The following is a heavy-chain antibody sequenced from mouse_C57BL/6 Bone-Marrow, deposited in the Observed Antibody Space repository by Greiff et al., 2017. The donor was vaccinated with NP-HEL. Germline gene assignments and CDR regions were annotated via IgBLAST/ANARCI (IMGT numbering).Heavy chain of an antibody. CDR3: AKGHDLYAMDY. V-gene: IGHV2-5*01. J-gene: IGHJ4*01. Sequence: QVQLQQSGPGLVQPSQSLSITCTVSGFSLTSYGVHWVRQSPGKGLEWMGVIWSGGSTDYNAAFMARLSITKDNSKSQVFFKMNSLQADDTAIYYCAKGHDLYAMDYWGQGTSVTVSS. CDR1: GFSLTSYG. D-gene: IGHD2-12*01. CDR2: IWSGGST.